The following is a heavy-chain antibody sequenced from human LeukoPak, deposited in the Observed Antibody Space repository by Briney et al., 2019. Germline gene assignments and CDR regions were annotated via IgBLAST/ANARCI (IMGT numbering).Heavy chain of an antibody. Sequence: SETLSLTCTVSGGSISSSSYYWGWIRQPPGKGLEWIGSIYYSGSTYYNPSLKSRVTISVDTSKNQFSLKLSSVTAADTAVYYYARHIVLPGNYGMDVWGQGTTVTVSS. V-gene: IGHV4-39*01. CDR2: IYYSGST. CDR1: GGSISSSSYY. D-gene: IGHD3-10*01. CDR3: ARHIVLPGNYGMDV. J-gene: IGHJ6*02.